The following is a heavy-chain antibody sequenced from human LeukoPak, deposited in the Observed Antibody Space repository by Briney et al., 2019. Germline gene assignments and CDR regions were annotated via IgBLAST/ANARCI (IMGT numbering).Heavy chain of an antibody. D-gene: IGHD1-1*01. J-gene: IGHJ4*02. Sequence: GGSLRLSCAASGFTLSRYWMRWMRQAPGKGLEWVANIKYDGSEDYYVDSVKGRFTISRDNDKNTLYLQLNSLRVEDTAVYYCKSGGAAPGSFDYWGQGTLVTVSP. V-gene: IGHV3-7*01. CDR1: GFTLSRYW. CDR2: IKYDGSED. CDR3: KSGGAAPGSFDY.